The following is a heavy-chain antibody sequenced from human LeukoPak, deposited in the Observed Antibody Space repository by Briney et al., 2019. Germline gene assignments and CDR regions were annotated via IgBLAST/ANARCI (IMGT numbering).Heavy chain of an antibody. J-gene: IGHJ5*02. D-gene: IGHD2-2*02. CDR1: GYTFTSYD. Sequence: ASVKVSCKASGYTFTSYDINWVRQATGQGLEWMGWMNPNSGNTGYAQKFQGRVTITRNASISTAYMELSSLRSEDTAVYYCARGGTTGYCSSTSCYTKGFDPWGQGTLVTVSS. V-gene: IGHV1-8*03. CDR3: ARGGTTGYCSSTSCYTKGFDP. CDR2: MNPNSGNT.